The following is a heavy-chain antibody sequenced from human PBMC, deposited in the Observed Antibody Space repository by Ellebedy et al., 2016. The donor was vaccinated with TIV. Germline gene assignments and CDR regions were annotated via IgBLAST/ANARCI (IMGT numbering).Heavy chain of an antibody. CDR2: ISVSGST. V-gene: IGHV4-59*08. CDR1: GASISSYY. CDR3: TRRGFRNY. Sequence: MPSETLSLTCTVAGASISSYYWNWIRQSPGKGLEWIGYISVSGSTRYNPSFKSRVTISADTSKNELSLKLRPITAEDTAVYYCTRRGFRNYWGQGTLVTVSS. J-gene: IGHJ4*02.